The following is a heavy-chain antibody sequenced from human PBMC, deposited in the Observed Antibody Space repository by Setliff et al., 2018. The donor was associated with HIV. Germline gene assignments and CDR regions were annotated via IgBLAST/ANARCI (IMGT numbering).Heavy chain of an antibody. CDR2: IYYRGST. D-gene: IGHD2-21*02. J-gene: IGHJ1*01. Sequence: SETLSLTCTVSGGSISSSSYYWGWIRQPPGKGLEWIGSIYYRGSTYYNPSLKSRVTISVDTSKNQFSLKLTSVTAADTAVYYCARQYGAVKSVVTVVAKYFPHWGQGTLVTVSS. CDR1: GGSISSSSYY. V-gene: IGHV4-39*01. CDR3: ARQYGAVKSVVTVVAKYFPH.